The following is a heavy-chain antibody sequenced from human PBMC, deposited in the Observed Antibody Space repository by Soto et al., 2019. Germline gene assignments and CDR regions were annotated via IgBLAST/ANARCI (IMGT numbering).Heavy chain of an antibody. V-gene: IGHV4-30-2*01. Sequence: SETLSLTCAVSGGSISSGGYSWSWIRQPPGKGLEWIGYIYHSGSTYYNPSLKSRVTISVDTSKNQFSLQLNSVTPEDTAVYYCARDLGRTGTTLDYWGQGTLVTVSS. J-gene: IGHJ4*02. D-gene: IGHD1-7*01. CDR2: IYHSGST. CDR1: GGSISSGGYS. CDR3: ARDLGRTGTTLDY.